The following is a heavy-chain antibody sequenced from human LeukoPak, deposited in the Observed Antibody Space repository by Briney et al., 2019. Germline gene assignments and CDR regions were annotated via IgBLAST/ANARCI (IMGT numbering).Heavy chain of an antibody. D-gene: IGHD4-11*01. J-gene: IGHJ6*03. V-gene: IGHV4-34*01. CDR1: GFTFGDYA. CDR2: INHSGST. CDR3: ARDHGPTVATSPFYSYYMDV. Sequence: GSLRLSCTASGFTFGDYAMGWIRQPPGKGLEWIGEINHSGSTNYNPSLKSRVTISVDTSKNQFSLKLSSVTAADTAVYYCARDHGPTVATSPFYSYYMDVWGKGTTVTVSS.